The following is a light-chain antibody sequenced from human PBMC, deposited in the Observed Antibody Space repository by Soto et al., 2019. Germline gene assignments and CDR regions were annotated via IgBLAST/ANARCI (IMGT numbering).Light chain of an antibody. V-gene: IGKV1-39*01. CDR3: QQSYMDPIT. CDR2: DAS. J-gene: IGKJ5*01. Sequence: DIQMTQSPSSLSASVGNRVNITCRASQSISTYLNWYQKKPGKAPNLLIYDASRLQSGVPSRFSGSGGGTDFTLSISSVQPEDFATYFCQQSYMDPITFGQGTRREIK. CDR1: QSISTY.